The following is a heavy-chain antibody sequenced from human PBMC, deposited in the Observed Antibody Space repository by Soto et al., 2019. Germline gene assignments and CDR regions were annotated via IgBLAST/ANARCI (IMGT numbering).Heavy chain of an antibody. Sequence: VPCTVSGGSISSYYWSWVLQAPGQGLEWMGWVSPYNGNTDYAQNLQGRVTMITDTSTSTAYMELRRLRSDDTAVYYCARSRDYNIIDYWGQGTLVTVSS. D-gene: IGHD4-4*01. V-gene: IGHV1-18*04. J-gene: IGHJ4*01. CDR3: ARSRDYNIIDY. CDR2: VSPYNGNT. CDR1: GGSISSYY.